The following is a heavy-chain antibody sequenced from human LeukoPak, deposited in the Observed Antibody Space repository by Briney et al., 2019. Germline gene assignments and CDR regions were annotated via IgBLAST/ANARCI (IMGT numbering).Heavy chain of an antibody. D-gene: IGHD3-3*01. J-gene: IGHJ4*02. CDR2: ISGTSSII. CDR1: GFTFSTYS. Sequence: GGSLRLSCAASGFTFSTYSMNWVRQAPGKGLEWVSYISGTSSIIYYEDSVKGRFTISRDNAKNSLYLQMNSLRTEDTALYYCARTNYDFWSGYMYYFDYWGQGTLVTVSS. V-gene: IGHV3-48*01. CDR3: ARTNYDFWSGYMYYFDY.